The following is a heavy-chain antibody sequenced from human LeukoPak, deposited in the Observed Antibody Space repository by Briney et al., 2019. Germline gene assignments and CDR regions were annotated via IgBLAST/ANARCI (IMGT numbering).Heavy chain of an antibody. V-gene: IGHV1-8*01. D-gene: IGHD3-10*01. CDR1: GYTFTSYD. Sequence: ASVKVSCTASGYTFTSYDINWVRQAPGQGLEWMGWMNPNSGNTGYAQKFQGRVTMTRNTSISTAYMELSSLRSEDTAVYYCAREGRLGNYMDVWGKGTTVTVSS. CDR2: MNPNSGNT. CDR3: AREGRLGNYMDV. J-gene: IGHJ6*03.